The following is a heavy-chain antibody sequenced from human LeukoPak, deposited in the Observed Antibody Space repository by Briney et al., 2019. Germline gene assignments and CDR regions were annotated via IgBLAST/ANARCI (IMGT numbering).Heavy chain of an antibody. Sequence: SETLSLTCAVYGGSFSGYYWSWIRQPPGKGLEWIGEINHSGSTNYNPSLKSRVTISVDTSKNQFSLKLSSVTAADMAVYYCARGRRWTVPYFDYWGQGTLVTVSS. D-gene: IGHD4-17*01. CDR3: ARGRRWTVPYFDY. V-gene: IGHV4-34*01. CDR1: GGSFSGYY. J-gene: IGHJ4*02. CDR2: INHSGST.